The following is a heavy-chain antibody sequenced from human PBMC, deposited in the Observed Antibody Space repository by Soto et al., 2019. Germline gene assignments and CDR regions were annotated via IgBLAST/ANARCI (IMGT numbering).Heavy chain of an antibody. CDR1: GVSISSGNW. Sequence: PSETLSLTCAVSGVSISSGNWWTWVRQTPQRGLEYIGEIFHDGTANYYPSFERRVAISVDTSKNQFSLKLTSVTAADTAIYFCARLVYDTRLNYMYFGVWGQGALVTVSS. D-gene: IGHD2-8*01. CDR2: IFHDGTA. J-gene: IGHJ4*02. CDR3: ARLVYDTRLNYMYFGV. V-gene: IGHV4-4*02.